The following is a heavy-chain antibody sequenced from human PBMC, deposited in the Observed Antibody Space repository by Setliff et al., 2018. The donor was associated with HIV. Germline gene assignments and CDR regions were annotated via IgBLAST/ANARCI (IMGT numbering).Heavy chain of an antibody. CDR1: GYTFTGHY. V-gene: IGHV1-2*06. CDR3: ARDPSYSPYYEFWSGYYPHDALDI. D-gene: IGHD3-3*01. CDR2: INGNSGGT. Sequence: ASVKVSCKASGYTFTGHYMHWVRQAPGQGLEWMGRINGNSGGTKYAQKFQGRVTMTRDTSISTAYMELSRLISDDTAVYYCARDPSYSPYYEFWSGYYPHDALDIWGQGTMVTVS. J-gene: IGHJ3*02.